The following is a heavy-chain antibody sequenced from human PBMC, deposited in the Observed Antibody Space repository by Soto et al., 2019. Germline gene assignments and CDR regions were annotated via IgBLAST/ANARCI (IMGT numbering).Heavy chain of an antibody. CDR1: GYTFTIYG. CDR3: ARVDYYDSSGYYGY. Sequence: QVQLVQSGAEVKKPGASVKVSCKASGYTFTIYGISWVRQAPGQGLAWMGWISGYNGNTDYAQNLQDRVTLTTDASLSSVYMEVRSLRSDDTAGYYCARVDYYDSSGYYGYWGQGTLITVSS. CDR2: ISGYNGNT. D-gene: IGHD3-22*01. V-gene: IGHV1-18*04. J-gene: IGHJ4*02.